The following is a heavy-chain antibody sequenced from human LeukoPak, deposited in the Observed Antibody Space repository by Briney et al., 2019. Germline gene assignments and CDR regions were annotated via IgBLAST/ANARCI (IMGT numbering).Heavy chain of an antibody. Sequence: PGGSLRLSCAASGFTFSSYSMNWVRQAPGKGLEWVSYISSSSSTIYYADSVKGRFTISRDNSKNTLYLQMNSLRAEDTAVYYCAKGGEHFDYWGQGTLVTVSS. J-gene: IGHJ4*02. CDR3: AKGGEHFDY. CDR2: ISSSSSTI. D-gene: IGHD1-1*01. V-gene: IGHV3-48*01. CDR1: GFTFSSYS.